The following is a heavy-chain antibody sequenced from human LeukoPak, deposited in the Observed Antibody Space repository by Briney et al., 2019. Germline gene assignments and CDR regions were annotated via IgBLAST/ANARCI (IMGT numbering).Heavy chain of an antibody. J-gene: IGHJ4*02. CDR1: GFTFSSYG. CDR2: IDESGGST. V-gene: IGHV3-23*01. CDR3: ARGNTGWPYYLDY. Sequence: GGSLRLSCAASGFTFSSYGMSWVRQAPGKGLEWVSSIDESGGSTYYADSMKGQCTISRDNSMSSLYLEMNSLRAEDTAVYYCARGNTGWPYYLDYWGQGTLVTVSS. D-gene: IGHD6-19*01.